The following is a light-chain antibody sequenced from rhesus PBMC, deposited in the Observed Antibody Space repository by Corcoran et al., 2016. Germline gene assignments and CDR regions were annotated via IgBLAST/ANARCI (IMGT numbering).Light chain of an antibody. CDR1: QGLSTY. CDR2: FAN. V-gene: IGKV1-32*02. CDR3: PPSNRNPPT. Sequence: DIQMSQSPSSLSASVGDRVTINCRASQGLSTYLNWYQKKPGKAPQLLIYFANYLASGVPSRFSGSGAGTDFTLTIRSLQPADFSTYYCPPSNRNPPTFRQGTKVAIE. J-gene: IGKJ1*01.